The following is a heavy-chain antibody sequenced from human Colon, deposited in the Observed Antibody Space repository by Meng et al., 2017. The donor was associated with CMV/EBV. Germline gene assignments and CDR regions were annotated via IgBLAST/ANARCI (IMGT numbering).Heavy chain of an antibody. V-gene: IGHV1-2*02. Sequence: QVLLWQSGAEGKRPGASVKVSCKASGYTFTGYYMHWVRQAPGKGLEWMGWINPNSGGTNYAQKFQGRVTMTRDTSISTAYMELSRLRSDDAAVYYCATVSSGYYLYFQHWGQGTLVTVSS. CDR3: ATVSSGYYLYFQH. D-gene: IGHD3-22*01. CDR2: INPNSGGT. J-gene: IGHJ1*01. CDR1: GYTFTGYY.